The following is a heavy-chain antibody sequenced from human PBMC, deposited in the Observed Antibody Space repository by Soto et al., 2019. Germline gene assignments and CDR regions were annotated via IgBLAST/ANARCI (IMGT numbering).Heavy chain of an antibody. V-gene: IGHV4-59*01. D-gene: IGHD1-7*01. CDR1: GGSISSYY. Sequence: QVQLQESGPGLVKPSETLSLTCTVSGGSISSYYWSWIRQPPGKGLEWIGYIYYSGSTNYNPSLMSRLTISVDPAKNQCSLKLSSVTAADTAVYYCAREGLTGTIGLYYYYGMDVWGQGTTVTVSS. J-gene: IGHJ6*02. CDR3: AREGLTGTIGLYYYYGMDV. CDR2: IYYSGST.